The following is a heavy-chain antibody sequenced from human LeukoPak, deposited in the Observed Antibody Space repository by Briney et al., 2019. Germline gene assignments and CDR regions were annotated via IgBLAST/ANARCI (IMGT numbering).Heavy chain of an antibody. CDR1: GYSLSSGYY. J-gene: IGHJ6*03. Sequence: SETLSLTCTVAGYSLSSGYYWGWTRQLPGKGLEWIRRIYHSGSTHSTPSLKSRVTISVDTSKNQCSLKLSSVTAANTAVYFCASPGYCSSTSCYYYYMDVWGKGTTVTVSS. CDR3: ASPGYCSSTSCYYYYMDV. V-gene: IGHV4-38-2*02. CDR2: IYHSGST. D-gene: IGHD2-2*01.